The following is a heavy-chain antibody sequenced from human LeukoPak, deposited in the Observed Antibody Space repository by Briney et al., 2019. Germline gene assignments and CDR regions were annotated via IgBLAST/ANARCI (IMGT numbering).Heavy chain of an antibody. CDR1: GYTFTGYY. V-gene: IGHV1-2*02. Sequence: GASVKVSCKASGYTFTGYYMHWVRQAPGQGLEWMGWINPNSGGTNYAQKFQGRVTMTRDTSISTAYMELSRLRSDDTAVYYCAREDETIRYCSGGSCYTDNWFDPWGQGTLVTVSS. D-gene: IGHD2-15*01. J-gene: IGHJ5*02. CDR3: AREDETIRYCSGGSCYTDNWFDP. CDR2: INPNSGGT.